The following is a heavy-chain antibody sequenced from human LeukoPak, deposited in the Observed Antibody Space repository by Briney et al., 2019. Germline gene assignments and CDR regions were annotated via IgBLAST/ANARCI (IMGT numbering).Heavy chain of an antibody. CDR1: GFTFSSYS. V-gene: IGHV3-21*01. D-gene: IGHD6-6*01. CDR2: ISSSSSYI. J-gene: IGHJ6*02. CDR3: ARDVTGAARSFYYYYGMDV. Sequence: GGSLRLSCAASGFTFSSYSMNWVRQAPGKGLEWVSSISSSSSYIYYADSVKGRFTISRDNAKNSLYLQMNSLRAEDTAVYYCARDVTGAARSFYYYYGMDVWGQGTMVTVSS.